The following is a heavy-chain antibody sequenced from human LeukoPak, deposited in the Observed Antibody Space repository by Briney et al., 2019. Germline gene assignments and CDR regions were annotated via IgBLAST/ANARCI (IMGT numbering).Heavy chain of an antibody. Sequence: SETLSLTCTVSGGSISSYYWSWIRQPPGKGLEWIGYIYTSGSTNYNPSLKSRVTISVDTSKNQFSLKLSSVTAADTAGYYCARPYWFGELSDYYMDVWGKGTTVTVSS. CDR2: IYTSGST. V-gene: IGHV4-4*09. CDR1: GGSISSYY. CDR3: ARPYWFGELSDYYMDV. D-gene: IGHD3-10*01. J-gene: IGHJ6*03.